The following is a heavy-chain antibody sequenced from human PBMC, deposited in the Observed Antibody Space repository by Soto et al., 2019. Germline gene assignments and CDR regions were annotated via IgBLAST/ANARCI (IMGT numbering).Heavy chain of an antibody. CDR1: GLTFSDHY. J-gene: IGHJ6*02. Sequence: QVQLVESGGGLVKPGGSLRLSCAASGLTFSDHYMTWIRQAPGKGLEWISYISSSAGTIFYADSVKGRFTISRDNAKKALYQQMTNLRAEHTAEYYGARSPSFGSGTYYYYALDVWGQGTTVTVSS. CDR2: ISSSAGTI. D-gene: IGHD3-10*01. CDR3: ARSPSFGSGTYYYYALDV. V-gene: IGHV3-11*01.